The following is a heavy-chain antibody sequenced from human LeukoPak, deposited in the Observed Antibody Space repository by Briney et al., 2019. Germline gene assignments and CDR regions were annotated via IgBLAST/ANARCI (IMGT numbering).Heavy chain of an antibody. CDR1: GGSFSGYY. CDR3: ARGQVTIFGVVWNWFDP. CDR2: INHSGST. V-gene: IGHV4-34*01. D-gene: IGHD3-3*01. Sequence: SETLSLTCAVYGGSFSGYYWSWIRQPPGKGLEWIGEINHSGSTNYNPSLKSRVTISVDTSKNQFSLKLSSVTAADTAVYYCARGQVTIFGVVWNWFDPWGQGTLVTVSS. J-gene: IGHJ5*02.